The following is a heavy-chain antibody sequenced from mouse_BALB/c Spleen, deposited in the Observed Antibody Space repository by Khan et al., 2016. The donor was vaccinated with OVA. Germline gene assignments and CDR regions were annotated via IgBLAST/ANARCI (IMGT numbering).Heavy chain of an antibody. CDR2: ISSGGSYT. CDR3: ARDDLTGTGAMDY. Sequence: EVELVESGGGLVKPGGSLKLSCAASGFTFSRYTMSWVRQTPEKRLEWVATISSGGSYTYYPDSVKGRFTISRDNAKNTLYLQLSSPKSEDIAVTYCARDDLTGTGAMDYWGQGTSVTVSS. J-gene: IGHJ4*01. D-gene: IGHD4-1*01. CDR1: GFTFSRYT. V-gene: IGHV5-6-4*01.